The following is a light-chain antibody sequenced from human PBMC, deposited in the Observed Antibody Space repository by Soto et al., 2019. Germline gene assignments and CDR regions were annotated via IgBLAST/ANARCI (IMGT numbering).Light chain of an antibody. CDR1: QDISRW. J-gene: IGKJ4*01. Sequence: DIHMTQSPSSVSASLGDTVTLTCQASQDISRWLAWYQQKPGKAPRLLIYAASSLPNGVPPRFSGTYSGTEFTLTISSLQPGDSATYFCQQTRDFPLTFGGGTKVDI. CDR3: QQTRDFPLT. CDR2: AAS. V-gene: IGKV1-12*01.